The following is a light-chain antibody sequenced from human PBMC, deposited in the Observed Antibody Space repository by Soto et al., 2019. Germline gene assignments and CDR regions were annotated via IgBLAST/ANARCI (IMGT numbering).Light chain of an antibody. Sequence: DIQMTQSPSSLSASVGDRVTITCRASQSISSYLNWYQQKPGKAPKLLIYAASSLQSGVPSRFSGCRPGTDFTLTITSLQPEDFATYYCQQSYSTPMYTFGQGTKLEIK. CDR3: QQSYSTPMYT. J-gene: IGKJ2*01. V-gene: IGKV1-39*01. CDR2: AAS. CDR1: QSISSY.